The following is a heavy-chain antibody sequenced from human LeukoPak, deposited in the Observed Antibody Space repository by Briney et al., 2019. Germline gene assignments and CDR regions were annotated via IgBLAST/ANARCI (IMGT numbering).Heavy chain of an antibody. Sequence: PGGSLRLSCAASGFTFSSYSMNWVRQAPGKGLEWVSYISSSSSTIYYADSAKGRFTISRDNAKNSLYLQMNSLRAEDTAVYYCARERYYYDSSGYQPHFDYWGQGTLVTVSS. V-gene: IGHV3-48*01. J-gene: IGHJ4*02. D-gene: IGHD3-22*01. CDR3: ARERYYYDSSGYQPHFDY. CDR2: ISSSSSTI. CDR1: GFTFSSYS.